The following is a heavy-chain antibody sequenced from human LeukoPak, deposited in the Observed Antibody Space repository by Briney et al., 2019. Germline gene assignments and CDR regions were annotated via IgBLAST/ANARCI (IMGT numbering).Heavy chain of an antibody. CDR2: IKQDGSEK. CDR1: GFTFSSYW. Sequence: PGGSLRLSCAASGFTFSSYWMSWVRQAPGKGLEWVADIKQDGSEKYYVDSVKGRFTISRDNAKNSLYLQMNSLRAEDTAVYYCATDSGSYSKNPYYFDYWGQGTLVTVSS. D-gene: IGHD1-26*01. J-gene: IGHJ4*02. V-gene: IGHV3-7*03. CDR3: ATDSGSYSKNPYYFDY.